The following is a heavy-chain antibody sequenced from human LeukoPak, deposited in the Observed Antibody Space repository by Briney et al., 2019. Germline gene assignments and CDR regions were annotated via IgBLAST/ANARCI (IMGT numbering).Heavy chain of an antibody. CDR1: GASISGYY. CDR3: ARPASGYSVDAFDF. Sequence: SETLSLTCTVSGASISGYYLNWIRQPPGKGLEWIGYIYYSGSTYYNPSLKSRVTISLDTSKNHQFSLKVTSMTAADTAVYYCARPASGYSVDAFDFWGQGTMVTVSS. D-gene: IGHD3-22*01. CDR2: IYYSGST. J-gene: IGHJ3*01. V-gene: IGHV4-59*01.